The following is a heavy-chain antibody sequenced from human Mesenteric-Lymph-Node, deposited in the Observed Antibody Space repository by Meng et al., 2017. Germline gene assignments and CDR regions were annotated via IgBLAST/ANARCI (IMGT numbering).Heavy chain of an antibody. D-gene: IGHD3-3*01. V-gene: IGHV4-34*01. CDR3: ARTLRFLEWLLDY. CDR2: INHSGST. CDR1: GGSFSGYY. Sequence: VTLQHWGAGLLKPSETLSRTCAVYGGSFSGYYWSWIRQPPGKGLEWIGEINHSGSTNYNPSLKSRVTISVDTSKNQFSLKLSSVTAADTAVYYCARTLRFLEWLLDYWGQGTLVTVSS. J-gene: IGHJ4*02.